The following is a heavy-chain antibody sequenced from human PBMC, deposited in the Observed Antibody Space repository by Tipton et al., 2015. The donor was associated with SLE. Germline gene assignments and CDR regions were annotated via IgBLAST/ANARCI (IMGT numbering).Heavy chain of an antibody. Sequence: SLRLSCVASGFTFSSYAMSWVRQAPGKGLEGVSAISGSGGSTYYADSVKGRFTISRDKSKNTLYLQMNSLRAEDTAVYYCAKYGDYPLNWFDPWGQGTLVTVSS. V-gene: IGHV3-23*01. CDR3: AKYGDYPLNWFDP. J-gene: IGHJ5*02. CDR1: GFTFSSYA. D-gene: IGHD4-17*01. CDR2: ISGSGGST.